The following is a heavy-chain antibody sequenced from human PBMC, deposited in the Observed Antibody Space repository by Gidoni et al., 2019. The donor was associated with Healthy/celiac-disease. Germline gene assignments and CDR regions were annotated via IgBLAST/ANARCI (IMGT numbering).Heavy chain of an antibody. CDR1: GGTFSSYA. CDR3: ARGGDYYDSSIRN. Sequence: QVQLGQSGAEVKKRGSSVKVSCKAAGGTFSSYAISWVRTAPGQGREWMGGIIPIFGPANYAQKFQGRVTITADESTSTAYMELSSLRSEDTAVYYCARGGDYYDSSIRNWGQGTLVTVSS. V-gene: IGHV1-69*01. CDR2: IIPIFGPA. D-gene: IGHD3-22*01. J-gene: IGHJ4*02.